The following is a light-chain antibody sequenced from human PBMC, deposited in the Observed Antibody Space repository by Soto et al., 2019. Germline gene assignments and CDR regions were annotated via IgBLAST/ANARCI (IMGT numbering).Light chain of an antibody. Sequence: QSALTQPRSVSGSPGQSVTISCTGTTSDFVGYNYVSWYQQHPGKAPKLMIYVVSKRPSGVPDRFSGSKSGNTASLTISGLQAEDEADYYCCSYAGSYVFGTGTKVTVL. V-gene: IGLV2-11*01. CDR3: CSYAGSYV. CDR1: TSDFVGYNY. CDR2: VVS. J-gene: IGLJ1*01.